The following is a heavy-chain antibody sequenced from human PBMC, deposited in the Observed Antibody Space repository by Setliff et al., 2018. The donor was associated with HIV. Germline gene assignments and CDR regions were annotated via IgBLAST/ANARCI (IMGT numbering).Heavy chain of an antibody. J-gene: IGHJ3*02. V-gene: IGHV4-59*01. D-gene: IGHD4-17*01. CDR2: VYYTGST. CDR3: ARGPTVTARRERAFDI. CDR1: AFSMSSYY. Sequence: SETLSLTCSVSAFSMSSYYWSFIRQPPGKGLEWIGCVYYTGSTNYSPSLKSRVTISIDTSKNQFTLKLSSVTAADTAVYYCARGPTVTARRERAFDIWGQGTMVTVSS.